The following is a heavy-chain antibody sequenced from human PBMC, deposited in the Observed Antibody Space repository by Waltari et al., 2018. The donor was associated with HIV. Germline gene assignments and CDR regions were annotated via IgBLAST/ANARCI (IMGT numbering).Heavy chain of an antibody. Sequence: QVQLVQSGAEVKKPGASVKVSCKASGYTFTSYAMHWVRQAPGQRLEWMGWINAGNGNTKYSRKFQGGVTITRDTSASTAYMELSSLRSEDTAVYYCARVAHSYYDSSPYYFDYWGQGSLVTVSS. CDR1: GYTFTSYA. CDR2: INAGNGNT. CDR3: ARVAHSYYDSSPYYFDY. D-gene: IGHD3-22*01. V-gene: IGHV1-3*01. J-gene: IGHJ4*02.